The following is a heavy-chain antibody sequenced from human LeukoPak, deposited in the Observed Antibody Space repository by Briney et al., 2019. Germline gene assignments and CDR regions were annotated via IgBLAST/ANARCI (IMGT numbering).Heavy chain of an antibody. J-gene: IGHJ4*02. CDR1: GGSDSSYY. Sequence: SETLSLTYTVSGGSDSSYYWSWIRQPAGKGLEWIGRVYSTGSTNYNPSLMSRVTMSADTSKNHFSLKLSSVTAADTAVYYCARDSSGSRSHDYWGQGILVTVSS. CDR2: VYSTGST. V-gene: IGHV4-4*07. D-gene: IGHD6-19*01. CDR3: ARDSSGSRSHDY.